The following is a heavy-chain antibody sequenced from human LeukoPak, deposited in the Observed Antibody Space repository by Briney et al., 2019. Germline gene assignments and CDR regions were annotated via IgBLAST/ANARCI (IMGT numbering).Heavy chain of an antibody. CDR3: AARYFDY. CDR1: GYTFSSCD. CDR2: MNPNSGNT. J-gene: IGHJ4*02. V-gene: IGHV1-8*02. Sequence: ASVKVSCKASGYTFSSCDINWVRQATGQGLEWMGWMNPNSGNTGYAQKFQGRVTMTRDTSISTAYMELSRLRSDDTAVYYCAARYFDYWGQGTLVTVSS.